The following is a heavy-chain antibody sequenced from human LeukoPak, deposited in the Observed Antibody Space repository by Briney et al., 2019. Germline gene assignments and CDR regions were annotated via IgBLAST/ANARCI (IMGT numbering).Heavy chain of an antibody. V-gene: IGHV4-59*11. D-gene: IGHD5-24*01. CDR2: VFHTGNT. CDR3: ARDVRAGDGYNYDY. J-gene: IGHJ4*02. Sequence: KPSETLSLTCTVSGGSTSDHYWTWIWQPPGKGLEWIGFVFHTGNTDYNPSLKSRVTISLDTSKNKFFLILSSVTAADTAVYYCARDVRAGDGYNYDYWGQGTLVTVSS. CDR1: GGSTSDHY.